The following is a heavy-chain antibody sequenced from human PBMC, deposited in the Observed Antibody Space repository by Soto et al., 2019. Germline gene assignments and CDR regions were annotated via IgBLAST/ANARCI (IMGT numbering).Heavy chain of an antibody. CDR3: ARDVWDYGDYGWYMDV. CDR1: GFTFRFYS. Sequence: GGSLRLSCAASGFTFRFYSMNWVRQAPGKGLEWVSYISSTHSTIYYADSVKGRFTISRDNAKNSLSLQMNSLRAEDTAVYYCARDVWDYGDYGWYMDVWGKGTTVTVSS. D-gene: IGHD4-17*01. J-gene: IGHJ6*03. V-gene: IGHV3-48*01. CDR2: ISSTHSTI.